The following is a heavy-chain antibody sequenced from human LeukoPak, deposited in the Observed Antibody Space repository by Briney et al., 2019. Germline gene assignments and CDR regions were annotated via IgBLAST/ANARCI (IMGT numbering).Heavy chain of an antibody. CDR1: GGSFSGYY. CDR3: ARGPRYYGSGKGYFDY. D-gene: IGHD3-10*01. J-gene: IGHJ4*02. Sequence: PSETLSLTCAVYGGSFSGYYWSWIRQPPGKGLEWIGEINHSGSTNYNPSPKSRVTISVDTSKNQFSLKLSSVTAADTAVYYCARGPRYYGSGKGYFDYWGQGTLVTVSS. V-gene: IGHV4-34*01. CDR2: INHSGST.